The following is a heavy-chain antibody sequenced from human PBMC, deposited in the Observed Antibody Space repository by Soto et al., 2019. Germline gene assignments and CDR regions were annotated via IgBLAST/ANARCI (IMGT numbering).Heavy chain of an antibody. D-gene: IGHD2-15*01. CDR1: GGSFSGYY. V-gene: IGHV4-34*01. Sequence: SETLSLTCAVYGGSFSGYYWSWIRQPPGKGLEWIGEINHSGSTNYNPSLKSRVTISVDTSKNQFSLKLSSVTAADTAVYYCARGSRVVVAARGVNWFDPGGQGTLVTVSS. CDR3: ARGSRVVVAARGVNWFDP. J-gene: IGHJ5*02. CDR2: INHSGST.